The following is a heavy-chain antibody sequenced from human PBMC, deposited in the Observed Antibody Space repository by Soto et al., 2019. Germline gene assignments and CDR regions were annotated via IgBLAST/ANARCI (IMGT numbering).Heavy chain of an antibody. CDR3: ANEPSYSYSYEPLGN. J-gene: IGHJ4*02. Sequence: PGGCLRLSCAASGFTFSSYGMHWVRQAPGKGLEWVAGISYDGSNKYYADSVKGRFTISRDNSKNTLYLQMNSLRAEDTAVYYCANEPSYSYSYEPLGNWGQGTLVTTSS. D-gene: IGHD5-18*01. CDR1: GFTFSSYG. V-gene: IGHV3-30*18. CDR2: ISYDGSNK.